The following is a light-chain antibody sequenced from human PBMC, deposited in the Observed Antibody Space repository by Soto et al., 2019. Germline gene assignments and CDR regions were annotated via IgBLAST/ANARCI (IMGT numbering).Light chain of an antibody. CDR2: GNT. Sequence: QSALTQPRSVSGSPGQSVTISCTGTSSDVGGYDYVSWYQQLPGKAPKLIIYGNTNRPSGVPDRFSGSKSGTSASLAIAGLQTEDEGDYYCQTYDSSLSGLYVFGTGTKVTVL. CDR3: QTYDSSLSGLYV. CDR1: SSDVGGYDY. J-gene: IGLJ1*01. V-gene: IGLV2-11*01.